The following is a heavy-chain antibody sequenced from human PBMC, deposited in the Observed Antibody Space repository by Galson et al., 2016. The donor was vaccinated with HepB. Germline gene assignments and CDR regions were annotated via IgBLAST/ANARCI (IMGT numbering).Heavy chain of an antibody. CDR1: GATFSPYG. Sequence: SLRLSCAASGATFSPYGIHWVRQAPGKGLEWVAVIWCDGTNKYYADSVKGRFTISRDNSKNTVYLQMSYLRNEDTALNYCARDRRSDVRGNQWYLDLWGRGTLVTVSS. CDR3: ARDRRSDVRGNQWYLDL. D-gene: IGHD3-16*01. J-gene: IGHJ2*01. V-gene: IGHV3-33*01. CDR2: IWCDGTNK.